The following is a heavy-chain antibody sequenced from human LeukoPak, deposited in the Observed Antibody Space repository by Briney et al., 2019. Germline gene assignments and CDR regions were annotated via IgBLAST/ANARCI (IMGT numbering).Heavy chain of an antibody. J-gene: IGHJ4*02. CDR3: ARASNFFATTYYFDY. Sequence: PSETLSLTCTVSGGSISSYYWSWIRQPAGKGLEWIGRIYTSGSTNYNPSLKSRVTMSVDTSKNQFSLKLSSVTAADTAVYYCARASNFFATTYYFDYWGQGTLVTVSS. V-gene: IGHV4-4*07. CDR1: GGSISSYY. D-gene: IGHD1-26*01. CDR2: IYTSGST.